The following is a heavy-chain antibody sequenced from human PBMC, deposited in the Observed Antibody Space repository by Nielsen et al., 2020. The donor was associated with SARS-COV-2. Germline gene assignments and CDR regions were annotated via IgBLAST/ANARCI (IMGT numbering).Heavy chain of an antibody. J-gene: IGHJ2*01. CDR2: LNWNGGSP. D-gene: IGHD4-17*01. V-gene: IGHV3-20*01. CDR1: GFTFDDYG. Sequence: GESLKISCAASGFTFDDYGMSWVRQAPGKGLEWVSGLNWNGGSPGYADSVKGRFTISRDNAKNSLYLQMNSLRAEDTALYHCAVGYGDYDWYFDLWGQGTLVTVSS. CDR3: AVGYGDYDWYFDL.